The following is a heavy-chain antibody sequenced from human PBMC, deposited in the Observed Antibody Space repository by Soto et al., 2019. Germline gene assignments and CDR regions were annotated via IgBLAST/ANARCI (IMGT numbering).Heavy chain of an antibody. CDR2: LTTSDDIT. V-gene: IGHV3-23*01. CDR1: GFIFKDFA. Sequence: VQLFESGGGLVEPGESLRLSCAASGFIFKDFAMSWVRQAPGKGLEWVSTLTTSDDITYSAASVRGRFTISRDNSANTLFLQMSSLRGDDTATYYCTKGDSSGYFDPSAGYSTPDHWGQGTLVTVSS. J-gene: IGHJ5*02. CDR3: TKGDSSGYFDPSAGYSTPDH. D-gene: IGHD2-15*01.